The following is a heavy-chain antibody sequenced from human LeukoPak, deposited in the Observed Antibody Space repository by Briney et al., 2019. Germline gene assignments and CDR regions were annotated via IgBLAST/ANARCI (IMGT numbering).Heavy chain of an antibody. CDR1: GGSISSYY. CDR3: AREVGSGYADY. J-gene: IGHJ4*02. D-gene: IGHD3-22*01. Sequence: ASETLSLTCTVSGGSISSYYWSWIRQPPGKGLEWIGYIYYSGSTNYNPSLKSRVTISVDTSKNQFSLKLSSVTAADTAVYYCAREVGSGYADYWGQGTLVTVSS. CDR2: IYYSGST. V-gene: IGHV4-59*01.